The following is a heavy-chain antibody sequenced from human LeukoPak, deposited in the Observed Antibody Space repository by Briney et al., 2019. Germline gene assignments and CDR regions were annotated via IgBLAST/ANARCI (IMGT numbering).Heavy chain of an antibody. CDR1: GGSISSYY. V-gene: IGHV4-59*01. D-gene: IGHD6-13*01. CDR2: IYYSGST. J-gene: IGHJ4*02. Sequence: SETLSLTCTVSGGSISSYYWSWIRQPPGKGLGWIGYIYYSGSTNYNPSLKSRVTISVDTSKNQFSLKLSSVTAADTAVYYCARVDGYSSSWYVDYWGQGTLVTVSS. CDR3: ARVDGYSSSWYVDY.